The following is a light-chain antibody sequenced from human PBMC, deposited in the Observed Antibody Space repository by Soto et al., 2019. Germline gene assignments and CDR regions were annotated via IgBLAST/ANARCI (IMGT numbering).Light chain of an antibody. CDR3: QKYNSAPPEGT. CDR1: PGISNY. Sequence: DIQMTQSPSSLSASVGDRVTITCRASPGISNYLAWYQQKPGKVPKLLIYAASTLQSGVPSRFSGSGSGTDFTLTISSLQPEDVATYYCQKYNSAPPEGTFGQGTKV. J-gene: IGKJ1*01. CDR2: AAS. V-gene: IGKV1-27*01.